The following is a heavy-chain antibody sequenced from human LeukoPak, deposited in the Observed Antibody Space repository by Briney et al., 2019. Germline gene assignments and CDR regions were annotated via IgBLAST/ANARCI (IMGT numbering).Heavy chain of an antibody. CDR1: GYSFTSYW. Sequence: GESLKISCKGSGYSFTSYWISWVRQMPGKGLEWMGRIDPSDSYTNYSPSFQGHVTISADKSISTAYLQWSSLKASDTAMYYCAAAPYCSSTSCYLFDYWGQGTLVTVSS. J-gene: IGHJ4*02. D-gene: IGHD2-2*01. CDR2: IDPSDSYT. V-gene: IGHV5-10-1*01. CDR3: AAAPYCSSTSCYLFDY.